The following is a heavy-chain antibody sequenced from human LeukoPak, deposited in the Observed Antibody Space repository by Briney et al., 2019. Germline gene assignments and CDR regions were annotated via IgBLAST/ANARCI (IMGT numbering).Heavy chain of an antibody. J-gene: IGHJ6*03. V-gene: IGHV3-74*01. CDR1: GFTVSSNY. Sequence: GGSLRLSCAASGFTVSSNYMSWVRQAPGKGLECVSRLNADGNSITYADSVRGRFTISRDNAKNSLFLQMNSLSAEDTAVYYCGRAGPVTKDHFMDVWGKGTTVTVSS. D-gene: IGHD2-2*01. CDR3: GRAGPVTKDHFMDV. CDR2: LNADGNSI.